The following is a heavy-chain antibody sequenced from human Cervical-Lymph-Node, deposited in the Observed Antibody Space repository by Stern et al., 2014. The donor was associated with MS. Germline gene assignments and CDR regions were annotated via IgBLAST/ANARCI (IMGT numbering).Heavy chain of an antibody. CDR2: IDTDGGTT. V-gene: IGHV3-74*01. Sequence: EVQLVESGGGLVQPGGSLRLSCAASGFTFSSYWLHWFSQAPGKGLVWVSRIDTDGGTTNYADSVKGRFTISRDNAENTLYLQMNSLRAEDTAVYYCARDSSGRDDFWGQGTLVTVSS. CDR1: GFTFSSYW. J-gene: IGHJ4*02. D-gene: IGHD6-25*01. CDR3: ARDSSGRDDF.